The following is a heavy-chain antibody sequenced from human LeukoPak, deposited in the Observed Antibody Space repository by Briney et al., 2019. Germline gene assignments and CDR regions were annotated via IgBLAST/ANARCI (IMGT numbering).Heavy chain of an antibody. CDR1: GYSFTSYW. D-gene: IGHD6-6*01. CDR2: IYPGDSDT. V-gene: IGHV5-51*01. J-gene: IGHJ4*02. CDR3: ARHEYSSSSHFDY. Sequence: GESLKISCKGSGYSFTSYWIDWVRQMPGKGLEWMGIIYPGDSDTRYSPSFQGQVTISADKSISTAYLQWSSLKASDTAMYYCARHEYSSSSHFDYWGQGTLVTVSS.